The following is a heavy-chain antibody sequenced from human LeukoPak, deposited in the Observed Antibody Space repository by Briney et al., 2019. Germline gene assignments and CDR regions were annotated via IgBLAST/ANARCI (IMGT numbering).Heavy chain of an antibody. D-gene: IGHD3-22*01. V-gene: IGHV4-59*08. J-gene: IGHJ4*02. CDR1: SGSISTYY. CDR3: AGVNYYDSSGSIYFDY. Sequence: PSETLSLTCTVSSGSISTYYWSWIRQPPGKGLEWIGYIHYSGSTNYNPSLKSRASISVDTSKNQFSLKLSSVTAADTAVYYCAGVNYYDSSGSIYFDYWGQGTLVTVSS. CDR2: IHYSGST.